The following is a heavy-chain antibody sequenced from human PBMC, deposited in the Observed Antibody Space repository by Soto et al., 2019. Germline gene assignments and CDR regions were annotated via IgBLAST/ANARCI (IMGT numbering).Heavy chain of an antibody. CDR1: GFTFNIYA. CDR2: ISRYGDFT. D-gene: IGHD3-22*01. Sequence: EVQLLESGGDLIQPGGSLRLSCAASGFTFNIYAMTWVRQAPGKGLEWVSAISRYGDFTYYADSVEGRFTISRDNSKNTLYLQMNSLRAEDTAVYYCAKESYLDNDSRGYLFDNWGQGTLVTVSS. CDR3: AKESYLDNDSRGYLFDN. V-gene: IGHV3-23*01. J-gene: IGHJ4*02.